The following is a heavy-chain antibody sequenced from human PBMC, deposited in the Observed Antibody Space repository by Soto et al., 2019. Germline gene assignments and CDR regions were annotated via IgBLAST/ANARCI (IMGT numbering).Heavy chain of an antibody. CDR3: ARDPIWTYTWNYARLNYLDP. V-gene: IGHV1-3*04. D-gene: IGHD1-7*01. CDR1: GYTFTNNV. Sequence: QVQLVQSATEVKKPGASVKISCKASGYTFTNNVIHWLRQAPGQTLEWMGWIHTAKGNTKYSQKFEARVTLTRDTAASTAYMELNSLRSDDTPVYYCARDPIWTYTWNYARLNYLDPWGQGTLVTVSS. J-gene: IGHJ5*02. CDR2: IHTAKGNT.